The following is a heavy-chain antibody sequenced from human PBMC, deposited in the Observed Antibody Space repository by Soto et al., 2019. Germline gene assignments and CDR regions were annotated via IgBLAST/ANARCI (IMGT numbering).Heavy chain of an antibody. V-gene: IGHV1-69*05. D-gene: IGHD6-13*01. J-gene: IGHJ4*02. CDR2: IIPIFGTA. Sequence: SVKVSCKASGGTFSSYAISWVRQAPGQGLEWMGGIIPIFGTANYAQKFQGRVTITTDESTSTAYMELSSLRSEDTAVYYCAKDTRKSPSSSPNRGCFDYWGQGTLVTVSS. CDR1: GGTFSSYA. CDR3: AKDTRKSPSSSPNRGCFDY.